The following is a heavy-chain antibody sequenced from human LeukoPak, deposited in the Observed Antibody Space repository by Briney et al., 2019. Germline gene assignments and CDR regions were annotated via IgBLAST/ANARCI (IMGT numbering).Heavy chain of an antibody. CDR1: GYSISSDYY. V-gene: IGHV4-38-2*02. CDR3: GRFGLKNWNYVDY. J-gene: IGHJ4*02. CDR2: IYYSGNT. D-gene: IGHD3/OR15-3a*01. Sequence: SETLSLTCTVSGYSISSDYYWGWIRQPPGEGLEWIASIYYSGNTYYNSSLKSRVTISVDTSKNQFSLRVTSVTAADTAVYYCGRFGLKNWNYVDYWGQGTLVTVSS.